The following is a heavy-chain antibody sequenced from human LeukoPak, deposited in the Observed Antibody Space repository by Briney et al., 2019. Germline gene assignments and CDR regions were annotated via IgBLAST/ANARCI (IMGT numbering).Heavy chain of an antibody. CDR1: GFTFSSYS. V-gene: IGHV3-21*01. CDR3: ARDSYYYGSGSWG. Sequence: GGSLRLSCAASGFTFSSYSMNWVCQAPGKGLEWVSSISSSSSYIYYADSVKGRFTISRDNAKNSLYLQMNSLRAEDTAVYYCARDSYYYGSGSWGWGQGTLVTVSS. CDR2: ISSSSSYI. J-gene: IGHJ4*02. D-gene: IGHD3-10*01.